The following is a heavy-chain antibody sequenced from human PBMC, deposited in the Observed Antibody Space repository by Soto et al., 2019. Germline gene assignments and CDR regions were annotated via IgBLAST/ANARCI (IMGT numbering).Heavy chain of an antibody. CDR1: GYTFTSYG. J-gene: IGHJ4*02. CDR3: ERDHRGLAVAGTSGNS. D-gene: IGHD6-19*01. V-gene: IGHV1-18*01. Sequence: QVQLVQSGAEVKKPGASVKVSCKASGYTFTSYGISWVRQAPGQGLEWMGWISAYNGNTNYAQKLQGRVTRTTDTSPRTAYRELGSLRSDATAGYYCERDHRGLAVAGTSGNSWVQGALVTVSS. CDR2: ISAYNGNT.